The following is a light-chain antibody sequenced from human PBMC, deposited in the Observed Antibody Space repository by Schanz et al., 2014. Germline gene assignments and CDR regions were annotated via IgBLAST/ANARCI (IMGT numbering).Light chain of an antibody. Sequence: QSALTQPASVSGSPGQSITISCTGTSSDVGGYNYVSWYQQHPGKAPKLMIYDVSNRPSGVSNRFSGSKSGNMASLTVSGLQAEDEADYYCSSYAGSNNWVFGGGTKLTVL. CDR1: SSDVGGYNY. CDR2: DVS. CDR3: SSYAGSNNWV. J-gene: IGLJ3*02. V-gene: IGLV2-14*01.